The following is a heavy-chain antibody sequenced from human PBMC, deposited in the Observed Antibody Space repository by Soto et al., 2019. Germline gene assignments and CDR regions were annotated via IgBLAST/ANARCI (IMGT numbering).Heavy chain of an antibody. CDR1: GFDFSNYN. V-gene: IGHV3-48*02. CDR3: ARDGSRVYDIDV. Sequence: EVQVVESGGGLIQPGGSLRLSCAGSGFDFSNYNMDWVRQAPGKGLEWISYISNTDRTIFYADSVKGRFPISRDNARNSLFLQMISLRDKDTAVYYCARDGSRVYDIDVWGQGTTVTVSS. CDR2: ISNTDRTI. D-gene: IGHD1-1*01. J-gene: IGHJ6*02.